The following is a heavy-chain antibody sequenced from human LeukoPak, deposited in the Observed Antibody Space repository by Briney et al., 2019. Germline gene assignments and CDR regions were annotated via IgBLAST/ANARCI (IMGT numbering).Heavy chain of an antibody. CDR2: ITGSGGST. D-gene: IGHD3-10*01. J-gene: IGHJ4*02. CDR3: ARDYHFGQVDY. CDR1: GYSISSGYY. V-gene: IGHV3-23*01. Sequence: PSETLSLTCTVSGYSISSGYYWGWIRQPPGKGLEWVSGITGSGGSTYYADSVKGRFTISRDNAKNTLYLQMNSLRAEDTAVYYCARDYHFGQVDYWGQGTLVTVSS.